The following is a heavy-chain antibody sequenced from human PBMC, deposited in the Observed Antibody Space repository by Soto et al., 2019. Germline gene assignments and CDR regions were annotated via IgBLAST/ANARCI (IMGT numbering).Heavy chain of an antibody. V-gene: IGHV3-21*01. J-gene: IGHJ4*02. CDR3: ARVPLYYYDSSGYDYFDY. Sequence: PGGSLRLSCAASGFTFSSYSMNWVRQAPGKGLEWVSLISSSSSDIYYADSVKGRFTISRDNAKNSLYLQMNSLRAEDTAVYYCARVPLYYYDSSGYDYFDYWGQGT. CDR2: ISSSSSDI. CDR1: GFTFSSYS. D-gene: IGHD3-22*01.